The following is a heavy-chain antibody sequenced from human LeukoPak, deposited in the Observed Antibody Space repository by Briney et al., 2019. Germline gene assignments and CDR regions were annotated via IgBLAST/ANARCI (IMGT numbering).Heavy chain of an antibody. CDR1: GYSFTSYW. CDR3: ASTTYYYDSSGYWGAFDI. Sequence: GESLKISCKGSGYSFTSYWIGWVRQMPGKGLEWMGIIYPGDSDTGYSPSFQGQVTISADKSISTAYLQWSSLKASGTAMYYCASTTYYYDSSGYWGAFDIWGQGTMVTVSS. V-gene: IGHV5-51*01. CDR2: IYPGDSDT. D-gene: IGHD3-22*01. J-gene: IGHJ3*02.